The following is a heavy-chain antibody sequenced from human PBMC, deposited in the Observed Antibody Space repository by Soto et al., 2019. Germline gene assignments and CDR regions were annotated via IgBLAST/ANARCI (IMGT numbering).Heavy chain of an antibody. J-gene: IGHJ3*02. CDR2: VYYGGAIFYSGNI. Sequence: PSETLSLTCTVSGDSISSSNSHWGWTRQPPGKGLECIGSVYYGGAIFYSGNIYYNPSLKSRVTISVDTSKNQFSLRLSSVTAADTGVYYCVRYDRINMKPYSPEGFHIWGQGTMVTVSS. D-gene: IGHD3-3*02. CDR1: GDSISSSNSH. CDR3: VRYDRINMKPYSPEGFHI. V-gene: IGHV4-39*01.